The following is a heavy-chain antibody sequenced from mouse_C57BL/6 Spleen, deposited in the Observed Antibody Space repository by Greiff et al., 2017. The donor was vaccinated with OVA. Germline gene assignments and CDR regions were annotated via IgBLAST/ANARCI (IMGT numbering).Heavy chain of an antibody. CDR3: ARDSITRDYFDY. V-gene: IGHV5-4*01. CDR1: GFTFSSYA. J-gene: IGHJ2*01. CDR2: ISDGGSYT. Sequence: EVQLVESGGGLVKPGGSLKLSCAASGFTFSSYAMSWVRQTPEKRLEWVATISDGGSYTYYPDNVKGRFTISRDNAKNNLYLQMSHLKSEDTAMYYCARDSITRDYFDYWGQGTTLTVSS. D-gene: IGHD1-1*01.